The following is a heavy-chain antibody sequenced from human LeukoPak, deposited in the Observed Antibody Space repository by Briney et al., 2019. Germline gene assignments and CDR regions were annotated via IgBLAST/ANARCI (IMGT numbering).Heavy chain of an antibody. D-gene: IGHD3-10*01. Sequence: GESLKISCKGSGYTFTSYGISWVRQAPGQGLEWMGWISAYNGNTNYAQKLQGRVTMTTDTSTSTAYMELRSLRSDDTAVYYRARDRRYGSGSLAFDIWGQGTMVTVSS. CDR3: ARDRRYGSGSLAFDI. CDR1: GYTFTSYG. V-gene: IGHV1-18*01. CDR2: ISAYNGNT. J-gene: IGHJ3*02.